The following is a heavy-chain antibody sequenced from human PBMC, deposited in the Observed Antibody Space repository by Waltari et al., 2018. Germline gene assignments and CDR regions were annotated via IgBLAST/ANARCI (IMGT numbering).Heavy chain of an antibody. D-gene: IGHD3-3*01. Sequence: QVQLVQSGAEVKKPGASVKVSCKVSGYTLTELSMHWVRQAPGKGRGWRGGFEPEDDKTNYAQKFQGRGTMTEYTSTDTAYMELSSLRSEATAVYYCATGTPKRITIFGVVPYYFDYWGQGTLVTVSS. V-gene: IGHV1-24*01. CDR2: FEPEDDKT. J-gene: IGHJ4*02. CDR1: GYTLTELS. CDR3: ATGTPKRITIFGVVPYYFDY.